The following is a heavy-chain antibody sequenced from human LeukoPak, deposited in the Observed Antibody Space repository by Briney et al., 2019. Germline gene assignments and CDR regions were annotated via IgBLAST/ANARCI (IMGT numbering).Heavy chain of an antibody. CDR3: ARANEGLPNDYGDYSDY. CDR1: GFTVTNNY. Sequence: GGSLRLSCAASGFTVTNNYMSWVRQAPGKGLEWVSVIYSGGSTSYADSVKGRFTISRDNSKNTLYLQMNSLRAEDTAVYYCARANEGLPNDYGDYSDYWGQGTLVTVSS. D-gene: IGHD4-17*01. J-gene: IGHJ4*02. V-gene: IGHV3-53*01. CDR2: IYSGGST.